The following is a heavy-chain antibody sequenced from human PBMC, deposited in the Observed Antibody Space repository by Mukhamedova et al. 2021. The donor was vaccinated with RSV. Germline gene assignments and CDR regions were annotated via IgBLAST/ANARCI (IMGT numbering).Heavy chain of an antibody. CDR2: IYYSGST. CDR3: ASGLSHYYYYGMDV. D-gene: IGHD3-22*01. J-gene: IGHJ6*02. Sequence: GLEWIGYIYYSGSTNYNPSLKSRVTISVDTSKSQFSLKLSSVTAADTAVYYCASGLSHYYYYGMDVWGQGTTVTVSS. V-gene: IGHV4-59*01.